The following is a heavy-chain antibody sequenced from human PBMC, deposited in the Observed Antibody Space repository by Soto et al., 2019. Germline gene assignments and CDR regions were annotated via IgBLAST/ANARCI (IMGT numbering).Heavy chain of an antibody. V-gene: IGHV3-21*01. CDR2: ISSSSSYI. J-gene: IGHJ5*02. D-gene: IGHD2-15*01. CDR3: ARTRSHCSGGSCYSHH. Sequence: EVQLVESGGGLVKPGGSLRLSCPASGFTFSSYSMNWVRQAPGKGLEWVSSISSSSSYIYYADSVKGRFTISRDNAKNSLYLQMNSLRAEDTAVYYCARTRSHCSGGSCYSHHWGQGTLVTVSS. CDR1: GFTFSSYS.